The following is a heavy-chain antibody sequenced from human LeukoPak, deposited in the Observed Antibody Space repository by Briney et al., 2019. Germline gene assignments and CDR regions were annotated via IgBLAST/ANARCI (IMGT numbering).Heavy chain of an antibody. D-gene: IGHD6-19*01. CDR3: ARDLGSSGRDTWFDP. CDR2: IAQSWGT. V-gene: IGHV4-31*03. CDR1: GGSITSSRHF. Sequence: SETLSLTCPVSGGSITSSRHFWTWIRQHPGEGLEWIGYIAQSWGTYYNPSLQSRVTISLDTSTNQFSLKLSSVTAADTAVYYCARDLGSSGRDTWFDPWGQGTLVTVSS. J-gene: IGHJ5*02.